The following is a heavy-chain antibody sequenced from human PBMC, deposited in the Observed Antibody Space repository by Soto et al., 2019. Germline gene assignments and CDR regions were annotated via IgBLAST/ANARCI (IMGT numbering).Heavy chain of an antibody. V-gene: IGHV4-59*08. D-gene: IGHD2-15*01. J-gene: IGHJ5*02. CDR3: ARHVVPGKDGMNWFDP. CDR1: GGSISSYY. Sequence: QVQLQESGPGLVKPSETLSLTCTVSGGSISSYYWSWIRQPPGKGLEWIGYIYYSGSTNYNPSLKSRVTRSVDTSKNQFSLKLSSVTAADTAVYYCARHVVPGKDGMNWFDPWGQGTLVTVSS. CDR2: IYYSGST.